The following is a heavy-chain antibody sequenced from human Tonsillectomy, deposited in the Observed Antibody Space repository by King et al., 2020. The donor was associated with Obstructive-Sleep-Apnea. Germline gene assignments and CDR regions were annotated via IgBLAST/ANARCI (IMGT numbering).Heavy chain of an antibody. V-gene: IGHV3-43*01. J-gene: IGHJ6*01. CDR2: ISWDGSII. CDR3: TKATSSGSSYYYGLDV. CDR1: GFRFNDYT. Sequence: EVQLVESGGGVVQPGGSLRLSCAASGFRFNDYTMHWVRQTPGKGLEWVALISWDGSIIFYADSVKGRFTISRDNSKDSLFLQMNGLRPADSALYYCTKATSSGSSYYYGLDVWGQGTTVIVSS. D-gene: IGHD3-10*01.